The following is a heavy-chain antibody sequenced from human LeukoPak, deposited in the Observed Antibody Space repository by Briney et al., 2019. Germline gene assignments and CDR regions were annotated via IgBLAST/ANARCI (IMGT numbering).Heavy chain of an antibody. V-gene: IGHV3-23*01. D-gene: IGHD4-11*01. CDR1: GFTFSSYA. Sequence: GGSLRLSCAASGFTFSSYAMSWVRQAPGKGLEWVSAISGSGGSTYYADSVKGRFTISRANSKNTLYLQMNSLRAEDTAVYYWARSVPDYTRFDFWGRGALVTVPS. CDR2: ISGSGGST. CDR3: ARSVPDYTRFDF. J-gene: IGHJ4*02.